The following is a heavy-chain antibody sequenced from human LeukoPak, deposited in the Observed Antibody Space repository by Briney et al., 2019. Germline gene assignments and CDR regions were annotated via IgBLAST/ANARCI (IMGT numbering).Heavy chain of an antibody. V-gene: IGHV3-23*01. CDR1: GFTFSSYA. J-gene: IGHJ5*02. Sequence: GGSLGLSCAASGFTFSSYAMSWVRQAPGKGLEWVSAISGSGGSTYYADSVKGRFTISRDNSKNTLYLQMNSLRAEDTAVYYCAKDIRPVYDYVWGSYRPAWFDPWGQGTLVTVSS. CDR2: ISGSGGST. D-gene: IGHD3-16*02. CDR3: AKDIRPVYDYVWGSYRPAWFDP.